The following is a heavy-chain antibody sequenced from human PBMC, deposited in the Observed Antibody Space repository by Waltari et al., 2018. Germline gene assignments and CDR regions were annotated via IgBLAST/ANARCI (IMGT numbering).Heavy chain of an antibody. V-gene: IGHV3-53*01. Sequence: EVQVVEYGGDLIQPGGSLRPSCAASGFTVSAPYLTWVRQAPGKGLDWVATIFVTGNTHYADSVRGRFTISRDSSRNSVYLQMDNLRAEDTATYYCARVTVVARVSDVFDVWGQGTMITVSS. D-gene: IGHD6-6*01. CDR3: ARVTVVARVSDVFDV. CDR1: GFTVSAPY. CDR2: IFVTGNT. J-gene: IGHJ3*01.